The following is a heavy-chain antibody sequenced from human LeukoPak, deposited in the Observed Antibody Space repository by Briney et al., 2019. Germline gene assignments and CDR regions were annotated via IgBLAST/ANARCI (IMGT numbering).Heavy chain of an antibody. CDR2: IYHSGST. CDR3: AREWELSNWFDP. D-gene: IGHD1-26*01. Sequence: PSETLSLTCTVSGGSISSGGYYWSWIRQPPGKGLEWIGYIYHSGSTYYNPSLKSRVTISVDRSKNQFSLKLSSVTAADTAVYYCAREWELSNWFDPWGQGTLVTVSS. CDR1: GGSISSGGYY. J-gene: IGHJ5*02. V-gene: IGHV4-30-2*01.